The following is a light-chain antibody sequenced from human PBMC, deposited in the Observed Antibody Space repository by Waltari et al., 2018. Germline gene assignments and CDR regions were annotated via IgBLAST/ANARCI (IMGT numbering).Light chain of an antibody. CDR2: AVS. CDR3: SSYTSSSTLV. CDR1: SSDVGGYNS. J-gene: IGLJ1*01. V-gene: IGLV2-14*03. Sequence: QSALTQPASVSGSPGQSITISCTGTSSDVGGYNSVSWYQQHPGKAPKLMVYAVSNRPSGVSNRFSGAKSVNTASLTISGLQAEDDADYYCSSYTSSSTLVFGTGTKVTVL.